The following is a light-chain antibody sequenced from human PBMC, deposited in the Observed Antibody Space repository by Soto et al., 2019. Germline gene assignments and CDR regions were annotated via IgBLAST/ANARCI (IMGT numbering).Light chain of an antibody. CDR3: EQYGSSPYT. CDR1: QSVSSTY. CDR2: AAS. V-gene: IGKV3-20*01. Sequence: ENLLTQSPGTLSLSPGERATLSCRASQSVSSTYLAWYQQTPGQAPRLLIYAASGRAPGIPDRFSGSGSGTDFFLTISRLEPEDFAVYFCEQYGSSPYTFGQGTKVEIK. J-gene: IGKJ2*01.